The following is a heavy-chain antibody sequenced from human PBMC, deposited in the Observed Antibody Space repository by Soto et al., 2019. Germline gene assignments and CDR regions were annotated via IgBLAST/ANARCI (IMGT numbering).Heavy chain of an antibody. CDR3: AIGDRSSCIGNH. Sequence: QVHLVQSGAEVTKAGSSVKVSCKASGGTFSSHAFSWVRQAPGQGLEWVGGIIPIFETANYAQEFQGRVTISADESTNTAILELNNLRSDDTAIYSCAIGDRSSCIGNHWGPGTQVTVS. V-gene: IGHV1-69*01. CDR2: IIPIFETA. D-gene: IGHD6-6*01. J-gene: IGHJ4*02. CDR1: GGTFSSHA.